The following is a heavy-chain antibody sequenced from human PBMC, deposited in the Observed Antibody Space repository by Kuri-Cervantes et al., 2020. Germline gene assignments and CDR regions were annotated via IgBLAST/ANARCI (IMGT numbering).Heavy chain of an antibody. CDR1: GFTFSSYG. CDR2: ISSSGSTI. D-gene: IGHD6-19*01. CDR3: ARDSAVAGLDY. V-gene: IGHV3-48*04. Sequence: GGSLRLSCAASGFTFSSYGMHWVRQAPGKGLEWVSYISSSGSTIYYADSVKGRFTISRDNAKNSLYLQMNSLRADDTAVYYCARDSAVAGLDYWGQGTLVTVSS. J-gene: IGHJ4*02.